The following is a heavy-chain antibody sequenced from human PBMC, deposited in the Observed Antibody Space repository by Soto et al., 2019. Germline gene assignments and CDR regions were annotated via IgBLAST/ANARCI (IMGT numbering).Heavy chain of an antibody. J-gene: IGHJ4*02. CDR1: GFTISSYW. D-gene: IGHD2-15*01. Sequence: GGSLRLSCAASGFTISSYWMHWVRQAPGKGLVWVSRINSDGSSTSYADSVKGRFTISRDNAKNTLYLQMNSLRAEDTAVYYCARVYCSGGSCYPLDYWGQGTLVTVSS. CDR2: INSDGSST. CDR3: ARVYCSGGSCYPLDY. V-gene: IGHV3-74*01.